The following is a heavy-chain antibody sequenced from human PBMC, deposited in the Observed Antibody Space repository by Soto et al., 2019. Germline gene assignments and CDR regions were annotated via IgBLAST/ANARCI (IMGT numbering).Heavy chain of an antibody. Sequence: PGGSLRLSCAASGFTFSDHYMGWVRQAPGKGREWVGRSKNKADGYTTEYAASVKGRFTISRDGSKNSLYLQMNSRKTEDTAVYDGTVWGLGNDCWAAWRQRILVTVSS. V-gene: IGHV3-72*01. J-gene: IGHJ4*02. D-gene: IGHD2-21*01. CDR2: SKNKADGYTT. CDR3: TVWGLGNDCWAA. CDR1: GFTFSDHY.